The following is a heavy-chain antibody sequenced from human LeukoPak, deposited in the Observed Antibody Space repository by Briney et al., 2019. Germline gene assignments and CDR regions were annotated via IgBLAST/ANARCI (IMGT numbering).Heavy chain of an antibody. CDR3: AKRDSSGQYYFDY. J-gene: IGHJ4*02. V-gene: IGHV4-59*08. CDR2: IYNSGST. CDR1: GGSINSYY. D-gene: IGHD3-22*01. Sequence: PSETLSLTCTVSGGSINSYYWSWIRQPPGKGLEWIGYIYNSGSTNYNPSLKSRVTLSVDTSKNQFSLKLSSVTAADTAVYYCAKRDSSGQYYFDYWGQGTLVTVSS.